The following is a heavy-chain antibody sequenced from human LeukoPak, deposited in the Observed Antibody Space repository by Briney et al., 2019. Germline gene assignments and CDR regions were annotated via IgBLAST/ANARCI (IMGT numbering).Heavy chain of an antibody. J-gene: IGHJ3*02. D-gene: IGHD1-26*01. CDR2: ISYDGSNK. V-gene: IGHV3-30*18. CDR1: GFTFSSYG. CDR3: AKDFPGWDDYYAFDI. Sequence: TGGSLRLSCAASGFTFSSYGMSWVRQAPGKGLEWVAVISYDGSNKYYADSVKGRFTISRDNSKNTLYLQMNSLRAEDTAVYYCAKDFPGWDDYYAFDIWGQGTMVTVSS.